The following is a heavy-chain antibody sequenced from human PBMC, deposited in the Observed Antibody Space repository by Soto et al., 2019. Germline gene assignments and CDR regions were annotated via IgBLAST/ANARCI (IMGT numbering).Heavy chain of an antibody. CDR2: LYYGRSA. J-gene: IGHJ6*02. Sequence: PSETLSLTCAVSGDSISSYYCMWIRQPPGKGLESIGYLYYGRSANYNPSLKSRVTLSVDTSTNQCSLTLSSMTAADTAVYYCARDRRTGGSSYYYYGMDVWGQGTLVTVSS. CDR1: GDSISSYY. D-gene: IGHD1-26*01. V-gene: IGHV4-59*01. CDR3: ARDRRTGGSSYYYYGMDV.